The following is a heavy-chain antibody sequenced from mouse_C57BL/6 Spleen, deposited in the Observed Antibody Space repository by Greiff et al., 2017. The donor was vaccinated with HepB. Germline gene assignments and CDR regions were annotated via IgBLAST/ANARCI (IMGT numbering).Heavy chain of an antibody. CDR1: GYTFTDYN. CDR2: INPNNGGT. Sequence: EVKLQQSGPELVKPGASVKIPCKASGYTFTDYNMDWVKQSHGKSLEWIGDINPNNGGTIYNQKFKGKATLTVDKSSSTAYMELRSLTAEDTAVYYCARGYDGDPRYAMDYWGQGTSVTVSS. J-gene: IGHJ4*01. D-gene: IGHD2-3*01. CDR3: ARGYDGDPRYAMDY. V-gene: IGHV1-18*01.